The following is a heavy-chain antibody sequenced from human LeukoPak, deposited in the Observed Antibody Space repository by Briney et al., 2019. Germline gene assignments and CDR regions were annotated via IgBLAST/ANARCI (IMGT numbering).Heavy chain of an antibody. CDR1: GFTFSDYW. CDR2: INPGGRDT. D-gene: IGHD2-2*01. Sequence: GGSLRLSCEVSGFTFSDYWMGWVRQAPGKGLEWVANINPGGRDTYYVDSVKGRFTSSRDNVKKSTFLQMNSLRVEETDFYHCVRWGVTAGMQDWGQGTLVTVSS. V-gene: IGHV3-7*01. J-gene: IGHJ4*02. CDR3: VRWGVTAGMQD.